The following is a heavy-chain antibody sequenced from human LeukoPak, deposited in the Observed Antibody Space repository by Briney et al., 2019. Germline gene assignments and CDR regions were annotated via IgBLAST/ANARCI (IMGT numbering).Heavy chain of an antibody. Sequence: ASVKVSCKASGGTFSSYAISWVRQAPGQGLEWMGRIIPILGIANYAQKFQGRVTITADKSTSTAYMELSSLRSEDTAVYYCASTSDSSGPRQDWGQGTLVTVSS. CDR1: GGTFSSYA. J-gene: IGHJ4*02. V-gene: IGHV1-69*04. CDR3: ASTSDSSGPRQD. CDR2: IIPILGIA. D-gene: IGHD3-22*01.